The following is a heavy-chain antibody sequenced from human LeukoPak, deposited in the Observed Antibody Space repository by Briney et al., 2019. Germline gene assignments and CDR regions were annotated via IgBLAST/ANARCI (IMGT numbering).Heavy chain of an antibody. CDR2: ISSSSSYI. Sequence: GGSLRPSCAASGFTFSSYSMNWVRQAPGKGLEWVSSISSSSSYIYYADSVKGRFTISRDNAKNSLYLQMNSLRAEDTAVYYCARDGGDSYCYPPVDDWGQGTLVTVSS. CDR1: GFTFSSYS. CDR3: ARDGGDSYCYPPVDD. D-gene: IGHD5-18*01. J-gene: IGHJ4*02. V-gene: IGHV3-21*01.